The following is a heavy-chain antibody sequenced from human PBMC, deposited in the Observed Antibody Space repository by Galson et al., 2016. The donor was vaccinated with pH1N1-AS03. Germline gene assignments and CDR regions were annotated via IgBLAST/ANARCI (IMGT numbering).Heavy chain of an antibody. D-gene: IGHD3-16*02. Sequence: QSGAEVKKPGESPKISCKGSGYNFDTYYIAWVRQMPGKGLEWIGVIYPGDSHTRYSPSFQGQVTISADKSTSAAHLQWSSLKASDTGMYYCARHSRSDLSSHFALWGRGTLVTVSS. CDR1: GYNFDTYY. V-gene: IGHV5-51*01. CDR2: IYPGDSHT. CDR3: ARHSRSDLSSHFAL. J-gene: IGHJ2*01.